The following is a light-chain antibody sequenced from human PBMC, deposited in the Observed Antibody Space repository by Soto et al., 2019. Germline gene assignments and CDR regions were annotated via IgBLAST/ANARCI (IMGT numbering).Light chain of an antibody. J-gene: IGLJ3*02. CDR1: SSNIGAGYG. CDR2: GNS. V-gene: IGLV1-40*01. CDR3: QSYDSSLSGWV. Sequence: QPVLAQPPSVSGAPGQRVTISCTGSSSNIGAGYGVHWYQQLPGTAPKLLIYGNSNRPSGVPDRFSGSKSGTSASLAITGLQAEDEADYHSQSYDSSLSGWVFGGGTKLTVL.